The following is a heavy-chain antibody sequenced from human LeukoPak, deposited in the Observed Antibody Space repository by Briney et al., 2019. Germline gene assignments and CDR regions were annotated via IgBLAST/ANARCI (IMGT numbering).Heavy chain of an antibody. CDR1: GVSIRSSYF. V-gene: IGHV4-59*10. Sequence: PSETLSLTCAVSGVSIRSSYFWCWIRQPAGEGLQFIGRIYSSGTTNYNPSLQSRVTMSVDTSRNQFSLKLTSVTASDTAVYYCARAPIEVADTAAFDIWGQGTLVTGSS. J-gene: IGHJ3*02. CDR3: ARAPIEVADTAAFDI. D-gene: IGHD5-24*01. CDR2: IYSSGTT.